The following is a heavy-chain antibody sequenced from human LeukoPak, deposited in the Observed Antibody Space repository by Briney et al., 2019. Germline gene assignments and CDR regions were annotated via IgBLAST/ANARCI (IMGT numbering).Heavy chain of an antibody. Sequence: GGSLRLSCAASGFTFRSYAMHWVRQAPGKGLEWVAVISNDGNNKYYADSVKGRLTISRDNSKSTLYLQMNSLRAEDTGVYYCARRAVAGAFDCWGQGTLVTVSS. D-gene: IGHD6-19*01. J-gene: IGHJ4*02. V-gene: IGHV3-30-3*01. CDR3: ARRAVAGAFDC. CDR2: ISNDGNNK. CDR1: GFTFRSYA.